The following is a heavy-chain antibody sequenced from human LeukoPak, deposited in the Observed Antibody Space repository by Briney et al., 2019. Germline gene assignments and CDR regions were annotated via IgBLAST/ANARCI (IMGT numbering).Heavy chain of an antibody. CDR1: GFTFSSYG. J-gene: IGHJ4*02. CDR2: ISYDGSNK. Sequence: PGGSLRLSCAGSGFTFSSYGMHWVRQAPGKWLEWVAVISYDGSNKYYADSVKGRFTISRDSSKNTLYLQMNSLRAEDTAVYYCARGSGYTYAFTGRERTKSRLDYWGQGTLVTVSS. V-gene: IGHV3-30*03. CDR3: ARGSGYTYAFTGRERTKSRLDY. D-gene: IGHD5-18*01.